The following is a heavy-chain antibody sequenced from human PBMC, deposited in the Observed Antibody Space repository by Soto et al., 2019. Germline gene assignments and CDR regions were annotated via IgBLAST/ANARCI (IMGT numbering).Heavy chain of an antibody. D-gene: IGHD6-13*01. CDR3: ARASIAAAGILDAFDI. CDR2: IYSGGST. Sequence: GGSLRLSCAASGFTVSSNYMSWVRQAPGKGLEWVSVIYSGGSTYYADSVKGRFTISRDNSKNTLYLQMNSLRAEDTDVYYCARASIAAAGILDAFDIWGQGTMVTVSS. CDR1: GFTVSSNY. V-gene: IGHV3-66*01. J-gene: IGHJ3*02.